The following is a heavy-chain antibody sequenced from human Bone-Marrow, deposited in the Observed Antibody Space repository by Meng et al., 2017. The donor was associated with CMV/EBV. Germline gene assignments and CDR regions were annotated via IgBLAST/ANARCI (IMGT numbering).Heavy chain of an antibody. CDR1: GFTVSTTY. CDR2: IYSGGNT. V-gene: IGHV3-53*01. CDR3: SRSSNPRGLAWFGELYQKYGMDV. J-gene: IGHJ6*02. Sequence: GESLKIPCAASGFTVSTTYMSWVRQAPGKGLEWVSVIYSGGNTNYADSVKGRFTISRDNSKNTLYLQMNSLRAEDTAVYYCSRSSNPRGLAWFGELYQKYGMDVWGQGTTVTVSS. D-gene: IGHD3-10*01.